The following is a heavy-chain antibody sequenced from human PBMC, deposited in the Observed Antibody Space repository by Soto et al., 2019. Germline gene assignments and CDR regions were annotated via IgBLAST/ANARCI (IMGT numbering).Heavy chain of an antibody. V-gene: IGHV1-2*04. Sequence: ASVKVSCKASGYTFTGYYMHWVRQAPGQGLEWMGWINPNSGGTNYAQKFQGWVTMTRDTSISTAYMELSRLRSDDTAVYYCARDQGTRLLWFGYNWFDTWGQGTLVTVSS. J-gene: IGHJ5*02. CDR2: INPNSGGT. CDR1: GYTFTGYY. D-gene: IGHD3-10*01. CDR3: ARDQGTRLLWFGYNWFDT.